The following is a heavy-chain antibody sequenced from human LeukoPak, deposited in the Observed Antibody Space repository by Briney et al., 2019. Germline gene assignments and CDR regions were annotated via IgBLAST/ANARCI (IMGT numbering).Heavy chain of an antibody. V-gene: IGHV3-64*01. CDR3: AREEPAGATDY. J-gene: IGHJ4*02. CDR1: GFTFGNYP. Sequence: GGSLRLSCAASGFTFGNYPMHWVRQAPGKGLESVSAISENGGNTYYANSVRGRFTISRDNSKNTLYLQMGSLRAEDMAVYYCAREEPAGATDYWGQGTLVTVSS. CDR2: ISENGGNT. D-gene: IGHD1-14*01.